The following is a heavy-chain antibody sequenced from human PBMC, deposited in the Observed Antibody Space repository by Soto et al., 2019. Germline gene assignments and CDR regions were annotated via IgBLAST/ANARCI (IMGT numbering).Heavy chain of an antibody. V-gene: IGHV1-18*01. D-gene: IGHD2-15*01. CDR1: GYTFTSYG. CDR2: ISAYNGNT. J-gene: IGHJ6*02. Sequence: QVQLVQSGAEVKKPGASVKVSCKASGYTFTSYGISWVRQAPGQGLEWMGWISAYNGNTNYAQKLQGRVTMTTDTSTSTAYMELRSLRSDDTAVYYCARYCSGGSCYSRRYGMDVWGQGTTVTVSS. CDR3: ARYCSGGSCYSRRYGMDV.